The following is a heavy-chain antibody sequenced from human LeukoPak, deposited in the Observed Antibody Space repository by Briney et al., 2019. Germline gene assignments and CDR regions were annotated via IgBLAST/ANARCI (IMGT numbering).Heavy chain of an antibody. V-gene: IGHV4-59*08. Sequence: PSETLSLTCTVSGGSISSYYWSWIRQPPGKGLEWIGYIYYSGSTNYNPSLKSRVTISVDTSKNQFSLKLSSVTAADTAVYYCARATHGYSYGPNFDYWGQGTLVTVSS. CDR3: ARATHGYSYGPNFDY. D-gene: IGHD5-18*01. J-gene: IGHJ4*02. CDR1: GGSISSYY. CDR2: IYYSGST.